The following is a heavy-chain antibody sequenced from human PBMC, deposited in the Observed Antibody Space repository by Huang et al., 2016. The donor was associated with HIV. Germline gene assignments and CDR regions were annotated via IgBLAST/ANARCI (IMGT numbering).Heavy chain of an antibody. V-gene: IGHV4-34*01. CDR3: ARGGRLAARNYYGMDV. CDR2: ITHSGTT. Sequence: QVRLHQWGAGLLKPSETLSLTCAVYGGSFNVYSWNWIRQPPGKGLEWIGEITHSGTTVYDPSLKSRLTLSGDTSKNQFSLILTSLTAADTAKYWCARGGRLAARNYYGMDVWGQGTTVIVS. D-gene: IGHD6-6*01. CDR1: GGSFNVYS. J-gene: IGHJ6*02.